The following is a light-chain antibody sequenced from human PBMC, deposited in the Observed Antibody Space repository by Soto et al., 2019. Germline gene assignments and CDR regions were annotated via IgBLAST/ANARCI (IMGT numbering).Light chain of an antibody. CDR3: SSHTSSITPYV. V-gene: IGLV1-36*01. CDR2: GVS. CDR1: SSNIGKNA. J-gene: IGLJ1*01. Sequence: QSVLTQPPSVSEAPRQRVTISCSGSSSNIGKNAVNWYQQHPGKAPKLLIYGVSSRPSGVSNRFSGSKSGNAAYLTISGLQADDEAEYYCSSHTSSITPYVFGTGTKVTVL.